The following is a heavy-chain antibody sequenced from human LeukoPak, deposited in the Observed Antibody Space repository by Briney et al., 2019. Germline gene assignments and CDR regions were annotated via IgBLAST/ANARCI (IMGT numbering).Heavy chain of an antibody. V-gene: IGHV3-23*01. D-gene: IGHD6-19*01. Sequence: GGSLRPSCAAPGFTFSSYAMSWVRQAPGKGLEWVSAISGSGGSTYYADSVKGRFTISRDNSKNTLYLQMNSLRAEDTAVYYCAKVSGYGVAGTGFDYWGQGTLVTVSS. CDR2: ISGSGGST. CDR1: GFTFSSYA. J-gene: IGHJ4*02. CDR3: AKVSGYGVAGTGFDY.